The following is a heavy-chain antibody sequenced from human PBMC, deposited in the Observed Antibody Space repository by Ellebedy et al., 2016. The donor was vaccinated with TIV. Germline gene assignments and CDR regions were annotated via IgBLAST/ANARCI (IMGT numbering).Heavy chain of an antibody. CDR3: ARDSHEGLEMDY. CDR2: ISGSGGST. V-gene: IGHV3-23*01. Sequence: GGSLRLXXAASGFTFRRYAMSWVRQAPGKGLEWVSSISGSGGSTYYADSVKGRFTISRDNSKSTLYLQMNSLRAEDKAVYYCARDSHEGLEMDYWGQGALVTVSS. CDR1: GFTFRRYA. J-gene: IGHJ4*02. D-gene: IGHD3/OR15-3a*01.